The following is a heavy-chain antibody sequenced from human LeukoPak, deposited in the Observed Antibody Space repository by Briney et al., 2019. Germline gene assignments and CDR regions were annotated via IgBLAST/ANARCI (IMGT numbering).Heavy chain of an antibody. V-gene: IGHV3-33*01. J-gene: IGHJ4*02. D-gene: IGHD6-13*01. CDR1: GFTFSSYG. CDR2: IWDDGSNK. CDR3: ARDSGSWPENLFDY. Sequence: GRSLRLSCAASGFTFSSYGMHWVRQAPGKGLEWVAVIWDDGSNKYYADSVKGRFTISRDNSKSTLYPQLNSLRAEDTAVYYCARDSGSWPENLFDYWGQGTLVTVSS.